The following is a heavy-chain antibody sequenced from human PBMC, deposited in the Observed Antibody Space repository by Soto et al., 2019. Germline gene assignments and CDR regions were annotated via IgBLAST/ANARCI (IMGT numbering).Heavy chain of an antibody. Sequence: GGSLRLSCAASGFTFSSYAMSWVRQAPGKGLEWVSAISGSGGSTYYADSVKGRFTISRDNSKNTLCLQMNSLRAEDTAVYYCSNGAKGPYFDYWGQGTLVTVSS. D-gene: IGHD4-17*01. CDR3: SNGAKGPYFDY. CDR2: ISGSGGST. J-gene: IGHJ4*02. CDR1: GFTFSSYA. V-gene: IGHV3-23*01.